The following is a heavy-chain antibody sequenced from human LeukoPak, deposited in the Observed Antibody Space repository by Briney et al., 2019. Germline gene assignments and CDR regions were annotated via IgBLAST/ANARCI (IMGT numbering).Heavy chain of an antibody. CDR3: ARGGLRQSFDY. J-gene: IGHJ4*02. CDR2: IYYSGST. CDR1: GGSISSYY. V-gene: IGHV4-59*01. Sequence: SGTLSLTCTVSGGSISSYYWSWIRQPPGKGLEWIGYIYYSGSTNYNPSLKSRVTISVDTSKNQFSLKLSSVTAADTAVYYCARGGLRQSFDYWGQGTLVTVSS. D-gene: IGHD5-18*01.